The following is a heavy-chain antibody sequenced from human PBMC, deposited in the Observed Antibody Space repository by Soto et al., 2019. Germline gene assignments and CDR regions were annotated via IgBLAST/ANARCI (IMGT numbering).Heavy chain of an antibody. CDR3: ARAEGYLGGGYYYYCGMDV. D-gene: IGHD1-26*01. CDR1: GGSISSGDYY. J-gene: IGHJ6*02. Sequence: QVQLQESGPGLVKPSQTLSLTCTVSGGSISSGDYYWSWIRQPPGKGLEWIGYIYYSGSTYYNPSLKSRVTISVDTSKNQFSLNLSSVTAADTAVYYCARAEGYLGGGYYYYCGMDVWGQGTTVTVSS. V-gene: IGHV4-30-4*01. CDR2: IYYSGST.